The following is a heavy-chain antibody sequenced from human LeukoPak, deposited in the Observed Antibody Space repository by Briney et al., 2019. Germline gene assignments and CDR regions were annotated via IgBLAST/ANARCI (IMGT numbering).Heavy chain of an antibody. CDR2: IYTIGIT. J-gene: IGHJ4*02. CDR3: ARLVTRSFFDY. CDR1: GGSVSRGDYY. V-gene: IGHV4-61*09. D-gene: IGHD5-18*01. Sequence: PSQTLSLTCTVSGGSVSRGDYYCSWIRQPAAKELELIGHIYTIGITLYNLSLTIRVTISVDTSKNQFSLKLSSVTAADTAVYYCARLVTRSFFDYWGQGTLVTVSS.